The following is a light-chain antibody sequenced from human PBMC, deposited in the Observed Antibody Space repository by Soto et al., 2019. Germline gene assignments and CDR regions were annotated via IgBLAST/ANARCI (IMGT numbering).Light chain of an antibody. J-gene: IGKJ4*01. CDR2: GAS. V-gene: IGKV3-20*01. CDR1: QRVSTH. CDR3: HQDIRLPLT. Sequence: SLSPGAIATLSCRDSQRVSTHLAWYQQKPGQAPRLLIYGASSRATGIPDRFSGSGSGTDFTLTISRLQSEDFAVYCCHQDIRLPLTFGRGTMVEIK.